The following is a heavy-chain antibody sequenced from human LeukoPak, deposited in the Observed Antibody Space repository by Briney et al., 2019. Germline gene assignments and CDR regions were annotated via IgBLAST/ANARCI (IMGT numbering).Heavy chain of an antibody. CDR1: GYTFTSYG. Sequence: ASVKVSCKASGYTFTSYGISWVRQAPGQGLEWMGWISAYNGNTNYAQKLQGRVTMTTDTSTSTAYMELRSLRSEDTAVYYCARGLGGSYNYYYYYMDVWGKGTTVTVSS. CDR2: ISAYNGNT. V-gene: IGHV1-18*01. CDR3: ARGLGGSYNYYYYYMDV. J-gene: IGHJ6*03. D-gene: IGHD1-26*01.